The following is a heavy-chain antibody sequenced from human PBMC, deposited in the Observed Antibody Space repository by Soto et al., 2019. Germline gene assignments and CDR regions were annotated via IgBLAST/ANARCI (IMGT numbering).Heavy chain of an antibody. D-gene: IGHD3-10*01. CDR3: ARGLELGWFDP. J-gene: IGHJ5*02. V-gene: IGHV4-59*01. Sequence: SETLSLTCTVSGGSISSYYWSWIRQPPGKGLEWIGYIYYSVSTNYNPSLKSRVTISVDTSKNQFSLKLSSVTAADTAVYYCARGLELGWFDPWGQGTLVTVSS. CDR2: IYYSVST. CDR1: GGSISSYY.